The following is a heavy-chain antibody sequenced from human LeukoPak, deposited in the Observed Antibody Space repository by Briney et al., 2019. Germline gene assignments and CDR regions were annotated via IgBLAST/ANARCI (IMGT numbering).Heavy chain of an antibody. CDR2: LKQDGSEI. V-gene: IGHV3-7*01. D-gene: IGHD3-10*02. J-gene: IGHJ6*04. CDR1: DFTFSNYW. Sequence: PGGSLRLSCAASDFTFSNYWMSWVRQAPGKGLEWVGNLKQDGSEIYYLDSVKGRFTISRDNAKNSLYLQMNSLGAEDTAVYYCAELGITMIGGVWGKGTTVTISS. CDR3: AELGITMIGGV.